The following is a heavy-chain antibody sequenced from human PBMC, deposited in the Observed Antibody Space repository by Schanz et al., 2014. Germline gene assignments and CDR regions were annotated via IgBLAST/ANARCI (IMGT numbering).Heavy chain of an antibody. Sequence: QVQLVQSGAEVKKPGASVKVSCKASGYTFTSHGISWVRQAPGQGLEWMGWITAYNGDTNYAQKLQGRVAMTADTSTSTAYMELTSLRSDDTAVYYCARSNYYDNSDYYNSFDYWGQGTLVTVSS. CDR3: ARSNYYDNSDYYNSFDY. J-gene: IGHJ4*02. V-gene: IGHV1-18*01. CDR1: GYTFTSHG. D-gene: IGHD3-22*01. CDR2: ITAYNGDT.